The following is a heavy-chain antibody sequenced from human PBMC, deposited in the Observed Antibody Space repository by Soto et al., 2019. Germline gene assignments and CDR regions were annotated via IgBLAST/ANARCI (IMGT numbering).Heavy chain of an antibody. Sequence: HGESLKISCKGSGYSFTSYWIGWVRQMPGKGLEWMGIIYPGDSDTRYSPSFQGQVTISADKSISTAYLQWSSLKASDTAMYYCARFLAPSMVRGVRYYYGMDVWGQGTTVTVSS. J-gene: IGHJ6*02. V-gene: IGHV5-51*01. CDR1: GYSFTSYW. CDR3: ARFLAPSMVRGVRYYYGMDV. D-gene: IGHD3-10*01. CDR2: IYPGDSDT.